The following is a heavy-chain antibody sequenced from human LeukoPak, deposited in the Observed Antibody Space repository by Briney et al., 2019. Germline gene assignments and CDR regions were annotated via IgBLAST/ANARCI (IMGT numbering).Heavy chain of an antibody. J-gene: IGHJ4*02. D-gene: IGHD6-19*01. V-gene: IGHV1-69*05. CDR1: GYTFTSYG. CDR2: IIPIFGTA. CDR3: ATRSGWTSRAYFDY. Sequence: SVKVSCKASGYTFTSYGISWVRQAPGQGLEWMGGIIPIFGTANYAQKFQGRVTITTDESTSTAYMELSSLRSEDTAVYYCATRSGWTSRAYFDYWGQGTLVTVSS.